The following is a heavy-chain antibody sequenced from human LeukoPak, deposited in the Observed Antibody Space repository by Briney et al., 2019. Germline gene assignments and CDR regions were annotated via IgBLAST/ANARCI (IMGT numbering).Heavy chain of an antibody. CDR3: ASPGYSYGTFDY. CDR1: GFTFSNYG. V-gene: IGHV3-23*01. Sequence: GGSLRLSCAASGFTFSNYGMHWVRQAPGKGLEWVSAISGSGGSTYYADSVKGRFTISRDNSKNTLYLQMNSLRAEDTAVYYCASPGYSYGTFDYWGQGTLVTVSS. CDR2: ISGSGGST. D-gene: IGHD5-18*01. J-gene: IGHJ4*02.